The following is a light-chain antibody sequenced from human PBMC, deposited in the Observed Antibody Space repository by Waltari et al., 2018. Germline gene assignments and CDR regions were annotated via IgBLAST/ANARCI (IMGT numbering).Light chain of an antibody. CDR2: QAS. V-gene: IGKV1-5*03. Sequence: DIHMTQSPSTLSASVGDRVTITCRATQSVSSWLAWYQQKPNKAPKLLIYQASTLETGVPSRFSGSGSGTEFSLTIDSLQPEDFATYYCQQYNPSSPWTFGQGTKV. CDR1: QSVSSW. CDR3: QQYNPSSPWT. J-gene: IGKJ1*01.